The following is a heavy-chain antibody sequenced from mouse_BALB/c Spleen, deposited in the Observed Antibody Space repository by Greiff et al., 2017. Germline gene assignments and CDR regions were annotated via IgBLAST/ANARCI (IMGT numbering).Heavy chain of an antibody. D-gene: IGHD2-14*01. CDR2: ISYSGST. J-gene: IGHJ4*01. CDR3: ARWDYRYDVGAMDY. CDR1: GDSITSCY. Sequence: EVKLVESGPSLVKPSQTLSLTCSVTGDSITSCYWNWIRKFPGNKLEYMGYISYSGSTYYNPSLKSRISITRDTSKNQYYLQLNSVTTEDTATYYCARWDYRYDVGAMDYWGQGTSVTVSS. V-gene: IGHV3-8*02.